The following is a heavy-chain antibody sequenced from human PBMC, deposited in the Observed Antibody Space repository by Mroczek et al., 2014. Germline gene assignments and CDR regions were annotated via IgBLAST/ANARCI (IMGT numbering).Heavy chain of an antibody. D-gene: IGHD3-10*01. CDR3: ATQGATGSYIDY. CDR2: IYYSGST. V-gene: IGHV4-39*01. J-gene: IGHJ4*02. CDR1: GGSISSSSYY. Sequence: VQLVESGPGLVKPSETLSLTCTVSGGSISSSSYYWGWIRQPPGKGLEWIGSIYYSGSTYYNPSLKSRVTISVDTSKNQFSLKLSSVTAADTAVYYCATQGATGSYIDYWGQGTLVTVSS.